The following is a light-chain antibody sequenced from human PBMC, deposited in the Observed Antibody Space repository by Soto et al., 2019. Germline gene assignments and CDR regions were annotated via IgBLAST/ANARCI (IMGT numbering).Light chain of an antibody. CDR2: DAS. V-gene: IGKV3-15*01. CDR3: QQYNNWPLT. CDR1: QSVYSN. Sequence: EIVMTQSPVTLSVSPGEGVTLSCRASQSVYSNLAWYQQKPGQAPRLLIYDASARATDIPARFSGSGSGTDFTLTVSRLQSEDFAFYYCQQYNNWPLTFGGGTKVEIK. J-gene: IGKJ4*01.